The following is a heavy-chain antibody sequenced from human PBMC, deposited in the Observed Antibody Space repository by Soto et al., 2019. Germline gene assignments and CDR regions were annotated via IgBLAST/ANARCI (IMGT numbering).Heavy chain of an antibody. CDR2: LYNTGST. Sequence: QVRLQESGPGLVKPSETLSLTCTVSGGSISRYYWSWIRQPPGKGLEWIGYLYNTGSTIYNPSLKRRVTISVDTSKNQFSLKLTSLTAADTAVYYCARDLWGYCGTDCYPLDVWGQGTTVTVSS. V-gene: IGHV4-59*01. CDR3: ARDLWGYCGTDCYPLDV. D-gene: IGHD2-21*02. J-gene: IGHJ6*02. CDR1: GGSISRYY.